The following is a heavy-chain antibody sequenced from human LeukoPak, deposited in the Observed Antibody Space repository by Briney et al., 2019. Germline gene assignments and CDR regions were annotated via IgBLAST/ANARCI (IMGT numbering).Heavy chain of an antibody. J-gene: IGHJ4*02. CDR3: AKVGDYYDSSGYFDY. CDR2: ISGSGGST. CDR1: GFTFSNSA. V-gene: IGHV3-23*01. Sequence: PGGSLRLSCAASGFTFSNSAMSWVRQAPGKGLEWVSAISGSGGSTYYADSVKGRFTISRDNSKNTLYLQMNSLRAEDTAVYYCAKVGDYYDSSGYFDYWGQGTLVTVSS. D-gene: IGHD3-22*01.